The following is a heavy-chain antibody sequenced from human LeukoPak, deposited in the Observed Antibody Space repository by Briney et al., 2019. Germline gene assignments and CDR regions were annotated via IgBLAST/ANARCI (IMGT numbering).Heavy chain of an antibody. CDR1: GVSFSGYY. CDR3: ATLRGAYPHDY. J-gene: IGHJ4*02. Sequence: SETLSLTCAVYGVSFSGYYWSWLRQPPGKGLEWIGEINHSGSTNYNPSLKSRVTISVDTSKNQFSLKLSSVTAADTAVYYCATLRGAYPHDYWGQGTLVTVSS. D-gene: IGHD3-10*01. V-gene: IGHV4-34*01. CDR2: INHSGST.